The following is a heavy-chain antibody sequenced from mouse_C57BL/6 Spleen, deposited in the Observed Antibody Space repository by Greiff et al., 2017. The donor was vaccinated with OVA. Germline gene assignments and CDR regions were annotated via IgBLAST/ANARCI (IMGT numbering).Heavy chain of an antibody. CDR1: GYTFTDYE. Sequence: VQLVESGAELVRPGASVTLSCKASGYTFTDYEMHWVKQTPVHGLEWIGAIDPETGGTAYNQKFKGKAILTADKSSSTAYMELRSLTSEDSAVYYCTSYDYDAWFAYWGQGTLVTVSA. CDR2: IDPETGGT. J-gene: IGHJ3*01. D-gene: IGHD2-4*01. CDR3: TSYDYDAWFAY. V-gene: IGHV1-15*01.